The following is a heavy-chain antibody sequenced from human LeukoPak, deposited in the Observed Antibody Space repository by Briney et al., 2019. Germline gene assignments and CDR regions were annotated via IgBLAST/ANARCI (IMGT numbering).Heavy chain of an antibody. CDR2: INHSGST. D-gene: IGHD6-13*01. J-gene: IGHJ4*02. V-gene: IGHV4-39*07. Sequence: SETLSLTCTVSGGSISSSSYYWGWIRQPPGKGLEWIGEINHSGSTNYNPSLKSRVTISVDTSKNQFSLKLSSVTAADTAVYYCARPGTYSSSWLRYWGQGTLVTVSS. CDR1: GGSISSSSYY. CDR3: ARPGTYSSSWLRY.